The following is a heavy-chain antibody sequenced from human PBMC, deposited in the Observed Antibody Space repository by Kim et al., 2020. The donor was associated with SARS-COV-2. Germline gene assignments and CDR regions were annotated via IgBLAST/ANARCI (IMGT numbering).Heavy chain of an antibody. Sequence: ASVKVSCKASGYTFTSYAMHWVRQAPGQRLEWMGWINAGNGNTKYSQKFQGRVTITRDTSASTAYMELSSLRSEDTAVYYCARDGITIFGDYYYGMDVWGQGTTVTVSS. CDR1: GYTFTSYA. CDR2: INAGNGNT. J-gene: IGHJ6*02. V-gene: IGHV1-3*01. CDR3: ARDGITIFGDYYYGMDV. D-gene: IGHD3-3*01.